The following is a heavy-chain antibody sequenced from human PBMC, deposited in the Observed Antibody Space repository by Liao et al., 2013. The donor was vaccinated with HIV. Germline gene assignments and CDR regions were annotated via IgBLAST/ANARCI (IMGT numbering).Heavy chain of an antibody. CDR3: AREQTYYYESSGSLFDY. CDR2: IYYSGST. V-gene: IGHV4-39*02. D-gene: IGHD3-22*01. Sequence: QLQLQESGPGLVKPSETLSLGCTVSGGSISGKTYHWGWIRQPPGKGLEWIGSIYYSGSTYYDPSLRSRVTISVDTSKNRFSLRLSSVTAADTAVYYCAREQTYYYESSGSLFDYWGQGTLVTVSS. J-gene: IGHJ4*02. CDR1: GGSISGKTYH.